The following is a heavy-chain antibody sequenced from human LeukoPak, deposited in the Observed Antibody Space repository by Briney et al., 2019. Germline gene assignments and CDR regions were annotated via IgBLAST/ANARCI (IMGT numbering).Heavy chain of an antibody. J-gene: IGHJ5*02. Sequence: PSETLSLTCAVYGGSFSGYYWSWIRQPPGKGLEWIGEINHSGSTNYNPSLKSRVTISVDTSKNQFSLKLSSVTAADTAVYYCAKDAYSSSWYGNWFDPWGQGTLVTVSS. CDR3: AKDAYSSSWYGNWFDP. D-gene: IGHD6-13*01. V-gene: IGHV4-34*01. CDR2: INHSGST. CDR1: GGSFSGYY.